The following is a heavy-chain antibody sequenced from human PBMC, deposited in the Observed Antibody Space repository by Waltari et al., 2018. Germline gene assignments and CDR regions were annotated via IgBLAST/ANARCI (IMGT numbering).Heavy chain of an antibody. V-gene: IGHV3-48*03. CDR2: ISSSGSTI. D-gene: IGHD3-22*01. J-gene: IGHJ4*02. CDR1: GGTFSSYA. Sequence: VQLVQSGAEVKKPGSSVQVSCKASGGTFSSYAISWVRPAPGKGLEWVSYISSSGSTIYYADSVKGRFTISRDNAKNSLYLQMNSLRAEDTAVYYCGRELVGYYDSSGYLDYWGQGTLVTVSS. CDR3: GRELVGYYDSSGYLDY.